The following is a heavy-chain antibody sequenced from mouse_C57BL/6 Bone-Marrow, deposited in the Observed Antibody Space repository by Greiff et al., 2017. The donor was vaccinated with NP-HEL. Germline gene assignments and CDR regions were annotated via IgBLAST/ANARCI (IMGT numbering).Heavy chain of an antibody. V-gene: IGHV5-4*01. D-gene: IGHD2-3*01. Sequence: EVHLVESGGGLVKPGGSLKLSCAASGFTFSSYAMSWVRQTPEKRLEWVATISDGGSYTSSPDNVKGRFPISRDNAKNNLYLQMSHLKSEDTAMYYCARLAYDGYFYWGQGTTLTVSS. CDR3: ARLAYDGYFY. CDR2: ISDGGSYT. CDR1: GFTFSSYA. J-gene: IGHJ2*01.